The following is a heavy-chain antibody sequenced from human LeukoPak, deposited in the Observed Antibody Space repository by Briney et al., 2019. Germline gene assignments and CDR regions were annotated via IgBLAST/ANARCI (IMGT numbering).Heavy chain of an antibody. CDR1: GGSISSSTYY. V-gene: IGHV4-39*01. CDR3: ARHFHGSGYVVDF. CDR2: VYYSGST. J-gene: IGHJ4*02. D-gene: IGHD6-13*01. Sequence: PSETLSLTCTVSGGSISSSTYYWGWIRQPPGKGLEWIGGVYYSGSTYYNPSLKSRVTISVDTTKNQFSLKLTSVTAADTAVYFCARHFHGSGYVVDFWGQGTLVTVSS.